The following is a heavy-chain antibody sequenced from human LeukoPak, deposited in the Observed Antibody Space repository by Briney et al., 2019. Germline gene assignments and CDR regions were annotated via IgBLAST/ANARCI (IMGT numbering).Heavy chain of an antibody. D-gene: IGHD3-22*01. J-gene: IGHJ5*02. CDR3: ARPYYYDSRIDP. V-gene: IGHV4-30-4*08. CDR2: MYYSGST. CDR1: GGTFTSSTYF. Sequence: SETLSLTCTLSGGTFTSSTYFWGWIRQPPGKGLEWIAYMYYSGSTYYNPSLKSRVTMSADTSKNQLSLKLSSVTAADTAVYYCARPYYYDSRIDPWGQGILVTVSS.